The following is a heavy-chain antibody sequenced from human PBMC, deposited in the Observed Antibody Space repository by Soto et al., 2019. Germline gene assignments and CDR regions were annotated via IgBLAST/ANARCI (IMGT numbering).Heavy chain of an antibody. Sequence: SETLSLTCTVSGGSISSSSYYWGWIRQPPGKGLEWIGSIYYSGSTYYNPSLKSRVTISVDTSKNQFSLKLSSVTAADTAVYYCATHHDYGDYGFFDYYYGMDVWGQGTTVTVSS. D-gene: IGHD4-17*01. J-gene: IGHJ6*02. CDR3: ATHHDYGDYGFFDYYYGMDV. CDR1: GGSISSSSYY. V-gene: IGHV4-39*01. CDR2: IYYSGST.